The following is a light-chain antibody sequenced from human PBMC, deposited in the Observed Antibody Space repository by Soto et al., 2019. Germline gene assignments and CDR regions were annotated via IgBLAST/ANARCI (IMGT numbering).Light chain of an antibody. V-gene: IGLV1-40*01. CDR2: GDT. J-gene: IGLJ2*01. Sequence: QSVLTQPPSVSGAPGQRVTISCTGSRSNIGAGHDVHWYQQTPGTAPKLLMYGDTNRPSGVPDRFSGSKSGTSASLAITGLQAEDEADDYCQSYDSGLSGVVFGGGTKLTVL. CDR3: QSYDSGLSGVV. CDR1: RSNIGAGHD.